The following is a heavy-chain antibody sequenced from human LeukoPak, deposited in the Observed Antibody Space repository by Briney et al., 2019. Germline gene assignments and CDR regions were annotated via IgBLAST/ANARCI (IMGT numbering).Heavy chain of an antibody. CDR1: GLTFSKYW. D-gene: IGHD5-18*01. CDR2: INPGATEK. V-gene: IGHV3-7*03. CDR3: AKQLYSYGYRWFDT. J-gene: IGHJ5*01. Sequence: PGGSLRLSCAASGLTFSKYWMAWVRQAPGKGLEWVANINPGATEKNYLDSVKGRFTISRDNTKNSLYLQMNNLRAEDTAVYYCAKQLYSYGYRWFDTWSQGTLVTVSS.